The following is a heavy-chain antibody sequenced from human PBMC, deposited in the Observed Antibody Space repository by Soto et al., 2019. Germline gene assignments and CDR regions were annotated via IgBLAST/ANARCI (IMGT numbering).Heavy chain of an antibody. V-gene: IGHV3-23*01. CDR2: ISDIGDIT. J-gene: IGHJ4*02. CDR1: EFTFRSYA. D-gene: IGHD3-22*01. CDR3: AKDYSYDSSGVLDY. Sequence: EVQLLESAGGLIEPGGSLRLSCAASEFTFRSYAMSWVRQAPGEGLEWVSAISDIGDITYYADSVKGRFTISRDNSKNTLFLQMDSLRPEDTAVYFCAKDYSYDSSGVLDYWGQGTLVTVSS.